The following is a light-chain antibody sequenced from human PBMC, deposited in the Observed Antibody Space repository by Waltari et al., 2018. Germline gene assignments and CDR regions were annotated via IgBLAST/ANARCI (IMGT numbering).Light chain of an antibody. CDR3: SSYTTSSAPGV. V-gene: IGLV2-14*01. J-gene: IGLJ1*01. CDR1: DRQVGAYAF. CDR2: EFS. Sequence: QSALTQPASVSGSPGKPTTISRSGPDRQVGAYAFVSCYQKHPANAPHLIIYEFSKRPSGISNRFSASKSGNTASLTISGLQAEDEADYYCSSYTTSSAPGVFGTGTRVTVL.